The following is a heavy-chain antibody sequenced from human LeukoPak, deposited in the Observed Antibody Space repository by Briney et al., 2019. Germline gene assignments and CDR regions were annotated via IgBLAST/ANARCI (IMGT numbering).Heavy chain of an antibody. CDR3: ARDIEGAHFDY. D-gene: IGHD1-26*01. Sequence: GRSLRLSCAASGFTFSSYGMHWVRQAQGKGLEWVAVIWYDGSNKYYADSVKGRFTISRDNSKNTLYLQMNSLRAEDTAVYYCARDIEGAHFDYWGQGTLVTVSS. CDR1: GFTFSSYG. V-gene: IGHV3-33*01. J-gene: IGHJ4*02. CDR2: IWYDGSNK.